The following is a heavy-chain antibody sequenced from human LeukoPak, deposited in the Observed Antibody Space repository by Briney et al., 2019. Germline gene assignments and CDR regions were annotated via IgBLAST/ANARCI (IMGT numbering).Heavy chain of an antibody. V-gene: IGHV4-59*01. D-gene: IGHD5-12*01. CDR3: ARDRAEGGGYWFDP. CDR2: IYYSGST. J-gene: IGHJ5*02. Sequence: SSETLSLTCTVSGGSISNYDWSWIRQPPGKGLEYIGYIYYSGSTNYNPSLKSRVTISVDTSKSQFSLKLTSVTAADTAVYYCARDRAEGGGYWFDPWGQGTLVTVSS. CDR1: GGSISNYD.